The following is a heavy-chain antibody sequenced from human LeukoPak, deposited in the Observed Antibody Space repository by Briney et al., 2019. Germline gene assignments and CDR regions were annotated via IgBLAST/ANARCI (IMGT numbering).Heavy chain of an antibody. J-gene: IGHJ5*02. V-gene: IGHV1-69*04. CDR3: ATGPPDIVVVPAAIRDNWFDP. D-gene: IGHD2-2*02. CDR2: IIPILGIA. CDR1: GGTFSSYA. Sequence: ASVKVSCKASGGTFSSYAISWVRQAPGQGLEWMGRIIPILGIANYAQKFQGRDTITADKSTSTAYMELSSLRSEDTAVYYCATGPPDIVVVPAAIRDNWFDPWGQGTLVTVSS.